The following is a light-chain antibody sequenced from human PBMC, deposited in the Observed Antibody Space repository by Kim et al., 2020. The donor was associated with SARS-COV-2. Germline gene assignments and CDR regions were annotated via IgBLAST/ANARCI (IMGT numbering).Light chain of an antibody. J-gene: IGKJ1*01. CDR3: QQYGPSLWT. CDR1: QSLSGSY. Sequence: SPGERAPLSGRASQSLSGSYLAWYQQTPGQTPRLLIYGASSRVTDIPDRFSGSGSGTDFTLTISRLEPEDFAVYYCQQYGPSLWTFGQGTKVDIK. V-gene: IGKV3-20*01. CDR2: GAS.